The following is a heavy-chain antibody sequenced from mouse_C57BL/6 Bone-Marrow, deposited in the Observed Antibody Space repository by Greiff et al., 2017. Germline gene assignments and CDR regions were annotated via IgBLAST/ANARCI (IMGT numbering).Heavy chain of an antibody. Sequence: EVKLMESGGGLVKPGGSLKLSCAASGFTFSSYTMSWVRQTPEKRLEWVATISGGGGNTYYPDSVKGRFTISRDNAKNTLYLQMSSLRSEDTALYYCARPSIYYYGSSYVNYWYFDVWGTGTTVTVSS. D-gene: IGHD1-1*01. J-gene: IGHJ1*03. CDR3: ARPSIYYYGSSYVNYWYFDV. V-gene: IGHV5-9*01. CDR2: ISGGGGNT. CDR1: GFTFSSYT.